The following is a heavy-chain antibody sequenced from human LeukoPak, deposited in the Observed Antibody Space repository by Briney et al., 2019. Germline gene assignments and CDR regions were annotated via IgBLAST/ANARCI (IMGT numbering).Heavy chain of an antibody. D-gene: IGHD6-6*01. Sequence: GGSLRLSCAASGFTFISYAMNWVRQAPGKGLEWVSAISGRGDSTYYADSVKGRFTISRDNAKNSLYLQMNSLRAEDTAVYYCARISSSGVFRTFDIWGQGTMVTVSS. J-gene: IGHJ3*02. CDR2: ISGRGDST. CDR3: ARISSSGVFRTFDI. V-gene: IGHV3-23*01. CDR1: GFTFISYA.